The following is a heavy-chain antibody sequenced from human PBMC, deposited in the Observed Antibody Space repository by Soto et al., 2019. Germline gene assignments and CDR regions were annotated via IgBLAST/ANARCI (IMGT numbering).Heavy chain of an antibody. CDR2: INAKGGGT. Sequence: ASVKVSCKTSGYTFTAYFMHWVRQAPGQGLEWMGWINAKGGGTNYAQKFQGRVSMTRDTSISTTYMELTSLRSDDTAVYYCARDLGPNTATPAVTPSDYWGQGTLVTVSS. CDR3: ARDLGPNTATPAVTPSDY. D-gene: IGHD5-18*01. CDR1: GYTFTAYF. V-gene: IGHV1-2*02. J-gene: IGHJ4*02.